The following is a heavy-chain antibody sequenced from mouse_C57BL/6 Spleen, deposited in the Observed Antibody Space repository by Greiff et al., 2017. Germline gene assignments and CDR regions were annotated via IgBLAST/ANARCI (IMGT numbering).Heavy chain of an antibody. J-gene: IGHJ2*01. CDR2: IDPSDSYT. CDR1: GYTFTSYW. D-gene: IGHD2-5*01. V-gene: IGHV1-50*01. CDR3: ARTYYSNYGFDY. Sequence: QVQLQQPGAELVKPGASVKLSCKASGYTFTSYWMQWVNQRPGQGLEWIGEIDPSDSYTNYNQKFKGKAPLTVGTSSSTAYMQLSSLTSEDSAVYYCARTYYSNYGFDYWGQGTTLTVSS.